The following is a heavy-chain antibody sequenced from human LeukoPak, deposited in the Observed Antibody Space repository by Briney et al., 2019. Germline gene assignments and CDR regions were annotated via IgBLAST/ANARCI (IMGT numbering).Heavy chain of an antibody. J-gene: IGHJ4*02. V-gene: IGHV3-30*02. D-gene: IGHD6-13*01. Sequence: GGSLRLSCAASEFTFSTYGMHWVRQAPGKGLEWVAFIRYDGSNKYYTDSVKGRFTISRDNSKNTLYLQMNSLRVEDTAVYYCAKSPGNYFDYWGQGILVTVSS. CDR3: AKSPGNYFDY. CDR1: EFTFSTYG. CDR2: IRYDGSNK.